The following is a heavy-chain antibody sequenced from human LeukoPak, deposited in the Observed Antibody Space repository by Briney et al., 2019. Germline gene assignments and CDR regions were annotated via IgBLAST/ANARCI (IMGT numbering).Heavy chain of an antibody. Sequence: ASVMVSCKASGYTFTSYYMHWVRQAPGQGLEWMGIINPSGGSTGDAQKFQGRVTMTRDTSTSTVYMELSSLRSEDTAVYYCARPLYYYDSSGYYRYWGQGTLVTVSS. V-gene: IGHV1-46*01. CDR3: ARPLYYYDSSGYYRY. D-gene: IGHD3-22*01. CDR2: INPSGGST. J-gene: IGHJ4*02. CDR1: GYTFTSYY.